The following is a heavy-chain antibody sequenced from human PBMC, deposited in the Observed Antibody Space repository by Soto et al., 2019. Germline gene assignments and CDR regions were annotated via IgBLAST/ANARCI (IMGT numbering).Heavy chain of an antibody. Sequence: PSETLSLTCTVSGDSVSSGSSYWGWIRQTPGKGLEWIGEINYSGSTNYNPSLKSRVSISVDTSKNQFSLKLRSVTAADTAVYYCARGAYCSGDSCYSDNWFDPWGQGTLVTVSS. D-gene: IGHD2-15*01. CDR1: GDSVSSGSSY. CDR3: ARGAYCSGDSCYSDNWFDP. CDR2: INYSGST. J-gene: IGHJ5*02. V-gene: IGHV4-61*01.